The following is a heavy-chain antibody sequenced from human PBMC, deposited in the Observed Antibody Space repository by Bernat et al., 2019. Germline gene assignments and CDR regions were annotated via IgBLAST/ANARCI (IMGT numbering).Heavy chain of an antibody. CDR1: GFTINRYA. CDR2: ISIDGNKK. J-gene: IGHJ3*02. V-gene: IGHV3-30*18. D-gene: IGHD1-1*01. Sequence: QVQLVESGGGVVQPGRSLRHSCAASGFTINRYAMHWVRQAPGKGLEWVAVISIDGNKKHYAESVEGRFPISRDSSKNTLYLQMNSLRVEDTAVYYCAKEGEGNNWSSFDIWGQGTMVTVSS. CDR3: AKEGEGNNWSSFDI.